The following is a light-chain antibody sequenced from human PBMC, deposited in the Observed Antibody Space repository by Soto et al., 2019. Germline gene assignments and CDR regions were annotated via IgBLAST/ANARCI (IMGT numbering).Light chain of an antibody. CDR2: GAS. J-gene: IGKJ1*01. Sequence: IVMTQSPATLSVSPWERANLSCRASQSVGTKLAWYQQKPGQAPRLLIYGASTRATGIPARFSGSGSGTEFTLTISSLQSEDFALYYCLQYDNWPPWTFGQGTKVDI. CDR1: QSVGTK. V-gene: IGKV3-15*01. CDR3: LQYDNWPPWT.